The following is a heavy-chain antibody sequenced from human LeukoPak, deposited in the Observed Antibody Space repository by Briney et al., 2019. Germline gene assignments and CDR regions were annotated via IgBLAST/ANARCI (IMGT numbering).Heavy chain of an antibody. J-gene: IGHJ4*02. CDR3: TRPQDGYYFFDQ. V-gene: IGHV3-74*01. CDR2: INSDGSSR. CDR1: GFTFISNW. D-gene: IGHD5-24*01. Sequence: PGGSLRLSCAASGFTFISNWMHGVRQAPGRGLVWVSRINSDGSSRSYAESVKGRFTISIDNAKNTLYLQMDSLRAEDTAMYFCTRPQDGYYFFDQWGQGTLVTVSS.